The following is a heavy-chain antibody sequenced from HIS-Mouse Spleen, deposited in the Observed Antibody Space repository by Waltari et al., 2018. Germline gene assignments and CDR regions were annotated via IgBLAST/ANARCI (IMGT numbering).Heavy chain of an antibody. J-gene: IGHJ4*02. CDR3: ARGPDSGSSLSPDY. D-gene: IGHD1-26*01. Sequence: EVQLVESGGGLVKPGGSLRLSCAASGFTFRSYSMNWVRQAPGKGVKDVNTSSRSSSYLYDADSVKGRLTISRDNAKNSLYLQMNSLRAEDTAVYYCARGPDSGSSLSPDYWGQGTLVTVSS. V-gene: IGHV3-21*01. CDR1: GFTFRSYS. CDR2: SSRSSSYL.